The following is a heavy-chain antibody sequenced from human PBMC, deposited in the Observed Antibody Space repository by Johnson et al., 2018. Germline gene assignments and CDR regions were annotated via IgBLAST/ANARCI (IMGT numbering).Heavy chain of an antibody. CDR2: IQQDGSEK. V-gene: IGHV3-7*03. Sequence: VQLVQSGGDWKQPGGSLRLSCAATVFTFSAYWLSWVRQAPGKGLEWVANIQQDGSEKYFVDPVKGRFTMSRDKAKNSLYLQMNSLRAEATALYYCAKDRGLRTRGDAFDIWGQGTMVTVSS. J-gene: IGHJ3*02. D-gene: IGHD4-17*01. CDR1: VFTFSAYW. CDR3: AKDRGLRTRGDAFDI.